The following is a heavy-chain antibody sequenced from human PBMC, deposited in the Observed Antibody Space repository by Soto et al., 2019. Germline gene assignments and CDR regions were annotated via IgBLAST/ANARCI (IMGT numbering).Heavy chain of an antibody. CDR1: GYTXXXXX. CDR3: ATPYLNYDY. V-gene: IGHV5-51*01. CDR2: ISPSDSDT. D-gene: IGHD3-10*01. J-gene: IGHJ4*02. Sequence: ESXXISXKGSGYTXXXXXXXWVRQMPGKGLEWMGIISPSDSDTKYRPSFQGQVTISADLSISTAYLQWSSLKASDTAIYYCATPYLNYDYWGQGTLVTVSS.